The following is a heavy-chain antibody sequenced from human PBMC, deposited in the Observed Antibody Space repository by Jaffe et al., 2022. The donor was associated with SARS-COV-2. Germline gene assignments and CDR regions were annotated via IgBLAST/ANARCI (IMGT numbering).Heavy chain of an antibody. J-gene: IGHJ4*02. CDR3: ARYDILTGYYNY. V-gene: IGHV4-39*01. CDR2: IYYSGST. D-gene: IGHD3-9*01. CDR1: GGSISSSSYY. Sequence: QLQLQESGPGLVKPSETLSLTCTVSGGSISSSSYYWGWIRQPPGKGLEWIGSIYYSGSTYYNPSLKSRVTISVDTSKNQFSLKLSSVTAADTAVYYCARYDILTGYYNYWGQGTLVTVSS.